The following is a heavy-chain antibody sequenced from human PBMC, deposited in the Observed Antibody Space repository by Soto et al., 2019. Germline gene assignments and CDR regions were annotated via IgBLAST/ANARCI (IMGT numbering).Heavy chain of an antibody. J-gene: IGHJ6*02. V-gene: IGHV3-74*01. CDR2: INGDGTST. Sequence: TGGSLRLSCAASGFTSSTHWMHWVRQAPGKGLVWVSQINGDGTSTHYADSVKGRSIISRDNAKNTLYLQMNSLRAEDTAIYYCGRGTLTAPGMDIWGQGTTVTVSS. CDR3: GRGTLTAPGMDI. CDR1: GFTSSTHW.